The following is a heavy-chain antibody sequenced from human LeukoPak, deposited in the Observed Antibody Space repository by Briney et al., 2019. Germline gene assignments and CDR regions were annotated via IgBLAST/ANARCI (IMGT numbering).Heavy chain of an antibody. V-gene: IGHV4-59*08. Sequence: SETLSLTCTVSGGSISSYYWSWIRQPPGKGLEWIGYIYYSGSTNYNPSLKSRVTISVDTSKNQFSLKLSPVTAADTAVYYCARINDILTGSDYWGQGTLVTVSS. CDR3: ARINDILTGSDY. D-gene: IGHD3-9*01. CDR1: GGSISSYY. J-gene: IGHJ4*02. CDR2: IYYSGST.